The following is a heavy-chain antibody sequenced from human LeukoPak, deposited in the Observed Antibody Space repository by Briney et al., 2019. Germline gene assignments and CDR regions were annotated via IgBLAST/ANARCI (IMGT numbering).Heavy chain of an antibody. CDR1: GYTFTAYG. D-gene: IGHD3-22*01. CDR2: TSPYNGNT. CDR3: ARSPLPYYYNSSGPFDY. Sequence: ASVKVPCKASGYTFTAYGITWVRQAPGQGLEWLGWTSPYNGNTNYVQKVQGRVTMTTETSTSTAYMELRSLRLDDTAVYYCARSPLPYYYNSSGPFDYWGEGTLVTVSS. J-gene: IGHJ4*02. V-gene: IGHV1-18*01.